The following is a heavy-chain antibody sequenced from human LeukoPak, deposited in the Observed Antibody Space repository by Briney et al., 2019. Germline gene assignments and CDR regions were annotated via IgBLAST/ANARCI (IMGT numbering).Heavy chain of an antibody. V-gene: IGHV4-4*09. CDR2: IYTSGST. CDR1: GVSISSYY. J-gene: IGHJ5*02. D-gene: IGHD6-6*01. CDR3: ARSSSSTSGSWFDP. Sequence: SETLSLTCTVSGVSISSYYWSWIRQPPGKGLEWIGYIYTSGSTNYNPSLKSRVTISVDTSKNQFSLKLSSVTAADTAVYYCARSSSSTSGSWFDPWGQGTLVTVSS.